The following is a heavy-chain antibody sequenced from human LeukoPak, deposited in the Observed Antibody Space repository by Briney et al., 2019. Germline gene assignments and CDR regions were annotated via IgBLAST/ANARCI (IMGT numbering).Heavy chain of an antibody. J-gene: IGHJ4*02. D-gene: IGHD5-18*01. V-gene: IGHV1-18*01. CDR1: GYTFTSYG. CDR2: ISAYNGNT. CDR3: ARWNVDTAMVLSDY. Sequence: GASVRVSCKASGYTFTSYGISWVRQAPGQGLEWMGWISAYNGNTNYAQKLQGRVPMPTDTSTSTAYMELRSLRSDDTAVYYCARWNVDTAMVLSDYWGQGTLVTVSS.